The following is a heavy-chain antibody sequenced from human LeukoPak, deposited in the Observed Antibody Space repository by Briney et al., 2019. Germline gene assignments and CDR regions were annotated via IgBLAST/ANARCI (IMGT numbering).Heavy chain of an antibody. CDR1: GFTFSSYA. CDR2: ISGSGGST. J-gene: IGHJ4*02. D-gene: IGHD3-22*01. CDR3: ASRSGYYGSSGYYYAHFDY. Sequence: GGSLRLSCAASGFTFSSYAMSWVRQAPGKGLEWVSAISGSGGSTYYADSVKGRFTISRDNSKNTLYLQMNSLRAEDTAVYYCASRSGYYGSSGYYYAHFDYWGQGTLVTVSS. V-gene: IGHV3-23*01.